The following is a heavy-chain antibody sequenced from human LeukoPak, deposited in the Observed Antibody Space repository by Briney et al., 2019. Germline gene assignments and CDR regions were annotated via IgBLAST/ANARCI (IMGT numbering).Heavy chain of an antibody. J-gene: IGHJ3*02. D-gene: IGHD1-26*01. Sequence: GGSLRLSCAASGFTFNSYAMHWVRQAPGKGLEWVSAISGSGGSTYYADSVKGRFTISRDNSKNTLYLQMNSLRAEDTAVYYCAKDLGRIVGASRAFDIWGQGTMVTVSS. CDR3: AKDLGRIVGASRAFDI. CDR2: ISGSGGST. V-gene: IGHV3-23*01. CDR1: GFTFNSYA.